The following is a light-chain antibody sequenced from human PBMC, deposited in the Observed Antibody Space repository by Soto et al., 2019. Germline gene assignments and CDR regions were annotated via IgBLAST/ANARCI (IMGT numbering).Light chain of an antibody. CDR1: QSVSNS. J-gene: IGKJ1*01. CDR3: QQYGSSPRP. V-gene: IGKV3-11*01. CDR2: DVS. Sequence: EMVLTPAPATLSLSPGERVTLSGRASQSVSNSLAWYQQKPGQPPRLLIYDVSNRATGIPARFSASGPGTDFTLTIRRLEPEDFAVYYCQQYGSSPRPFGQGTKVDIK.